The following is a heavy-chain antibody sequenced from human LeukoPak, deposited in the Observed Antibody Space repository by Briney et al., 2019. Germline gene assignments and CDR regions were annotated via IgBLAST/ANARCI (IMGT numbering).Heavy chain of an antibody. CDR3: AGGIAAAGSY. CDR1: GFTFSTYW. Sequence: GGSLRLSCVASGFTFSTYWMSWVRQAPGKGLEWVANIKQDGSEKYYVDSVKGRFTISRDNARNSLYLRMSSLRVEDTVVYYCAGGIAAAGSYWGQGTLVTVSS. V-gene: IGHV3-7*03. J-gene: IGHJ4*02. D-gene: IGHD6-13*01. CDR2: IKQDGSEK.